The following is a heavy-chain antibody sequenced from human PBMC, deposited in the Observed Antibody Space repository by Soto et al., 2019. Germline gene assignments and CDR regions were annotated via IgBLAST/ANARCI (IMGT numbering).Heavy chain of an antibody. CDR3: ARDSWSVAAAGPPYYYYGMDV. CDR2: IIPILGIA. Sequence: ASVKVSCKASGGTSSSYTISWVRQAPGQGLEWMGRIIPILGIANYAQKFQGRVTITADESTSTAYMELSSLRSEDTAVYYCARDSWSVAAAGPPYYYYGMDVWGQGTTVTVSS. J-gene: IGHJ6*02. CDR1: GGTSSSYT. V-gene: IGHV1-69*04. D-gene: IGHD6-13*01.